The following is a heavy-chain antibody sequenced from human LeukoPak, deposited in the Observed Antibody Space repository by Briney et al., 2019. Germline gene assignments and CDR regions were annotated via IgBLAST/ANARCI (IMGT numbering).Heavy chain of an antibody. V-gene: IGHV1-18*01. CDR2: ISGYSGKT. J-gene: IGHJ3*01. Sequence: GASVTVTCKASGYLFGSYGISGLRPPPAKERAGLGWISGYSGKTNYAQKVQDRLTVIIDTTTNSAYMELRSLKFDDTALYYCVRDSKRFTYNYDNSVDYVFDLWGQGTRVIVSS. CDR1: GYLFGSYG. CDR3: VRDSKRFTYNYDNSVDYVFDL. D-gene: IGHD3-22*01.